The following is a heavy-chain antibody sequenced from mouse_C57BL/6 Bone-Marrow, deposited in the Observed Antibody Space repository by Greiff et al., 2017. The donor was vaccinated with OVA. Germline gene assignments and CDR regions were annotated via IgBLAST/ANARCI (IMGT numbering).Heavy chain of an antibody. CDR3: ARALDFDY. Sequence: VQLKESGPELVKPGASVKISCKASGYAFSSSWMNWVKQRPGKGLEWIGRIYPGDGDTNYNGKFKGKATLTADKSSSTAYMQLSSLTSEDSAVYFCARALDFDYWGQGTTLTVSS. CDR1: GYAFSSSW. CDR2: IYPGDGDT. J-gene: IGHJ2*01. D-gene: IGHD2-10*02. V-gene: IGHV1-82*01.